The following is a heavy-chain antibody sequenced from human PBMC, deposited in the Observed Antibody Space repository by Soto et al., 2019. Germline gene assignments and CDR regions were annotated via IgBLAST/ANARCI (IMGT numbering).Heavy chain of an antibody. CDR1: GGSISSGGYY. V-gene: IGHV4-31*03. CDR3: ARGGYSYGYDY. D-gene: IGHD5-18*01. Sequence: PSETLSLTCTVSGGSISSGGYYWSWIRQHPGKGLEWIGYIYYSGSTYYNPSLKSRVTISVDTSKNQFSLKLSSVTAADTAVYYCARGGYSYGYDYWGQGTLVTVSS. J-gene: IGHJ4*02. CDR2: IYYSGST.